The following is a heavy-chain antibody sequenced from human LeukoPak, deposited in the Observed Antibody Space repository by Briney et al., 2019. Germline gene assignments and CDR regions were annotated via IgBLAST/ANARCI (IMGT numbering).Heavy chain of an antibody. CDR1: GGTFTTYA. D-gene: IGHD3-22*01. J-gene: IGHJ4*02. V-gene: IGHV1-69*01. CDR3: ARDSDYYDSSGYYTHYFDY. CDR2: IIPIFGTA. Sequence: ASVKASCKASGGTFTTYAISWVRQAPGQGLEWMGGIIPIFGTANYAQKFQGRVTITADESTSTAYMELSSLRSEDTAVYYCARDSDYYDSSGYYTHYFDYWGQGTLVTVSS.